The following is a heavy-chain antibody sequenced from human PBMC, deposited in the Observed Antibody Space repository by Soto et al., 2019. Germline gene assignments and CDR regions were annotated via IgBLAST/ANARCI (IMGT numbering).Heavy chain of an antibody. CDR3: ARHVRNCGGDCVTSDAFDI. D-gene: IGHD2-21*02. CDR2: VYYSGST. V-gene: IGHV4-39*01. CDR1: GGSITSSSYY. J-gene: IGHJ3*02. Sequence: QLQLQESGPGLVKASETLSLTCTVSGGSITSSSYYWGWIHQPPGKGLEWIGSVYYSGSTYYNPSVKGRVTISVDASKNQFSLKLTSVIAADTAVYYCARHVRNCGGDCVTSDAFDIWGRGTMVTVFS.